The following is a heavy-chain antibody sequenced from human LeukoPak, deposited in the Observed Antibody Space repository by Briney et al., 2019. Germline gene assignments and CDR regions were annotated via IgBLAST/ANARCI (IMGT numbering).Heavy chain of an antibody. CDR3: ARHSSYYYYYGMDV. CDR2: IIPIFGTA. V-gene: IGHV1-69*01. D-gene: IGHD6-13*01. J-gene: IGHJ6*04. Sequence: ASVKVSCKASGGTFSSYAISWVRQAPGQGLKWMGGIIPIFGTANYAQKFQGRVTITADESTSTAYMELSSLRSEDTAVYYCARHSSYYYYYGMDVWGKGTTVTVSS. CDR1: GGTFSSYA.